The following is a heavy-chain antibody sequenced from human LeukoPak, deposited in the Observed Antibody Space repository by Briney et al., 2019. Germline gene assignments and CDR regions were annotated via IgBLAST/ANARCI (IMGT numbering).Heavy chain of an antibody. V-gene: IGHV1-2*02. Sequence: ASVKVSCKASGYTFTGYYIHWVRQAPGQGLQWMGWINPKSGDTNYPQNFQGRVTMTRDTSINTAYMELTRLESDDTAVYYCARAGGGFLGKFDSWGQGTLVTVSS. CDR1: GYTFTGYY. CDR2: INPKSGDT. D-gene: IGHD3-3*01. J-gene: IGHJ5*01. CDR3: ARAGGGFLGKFDS.